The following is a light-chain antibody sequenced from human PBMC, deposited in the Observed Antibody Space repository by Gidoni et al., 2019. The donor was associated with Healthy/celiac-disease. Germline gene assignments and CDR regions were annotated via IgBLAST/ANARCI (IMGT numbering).Light chain of an antibody. J-gene: IGLJ1*01. CDR1: SSDVGGYNY. CDR3: SSYTSSSRYV. CDR2: EVS. Sequence: SALTQPASVSGSPGQSITISCTGTSSDVGGYNYVSWYQQHPGKAPKLMIYEVSNRPSGVSNRFSGSKSGNTASLTISGLQAEDEADYYCSSYTSSSRYVFGTGTKFPVL. V-gene: IGLV2-14*01.